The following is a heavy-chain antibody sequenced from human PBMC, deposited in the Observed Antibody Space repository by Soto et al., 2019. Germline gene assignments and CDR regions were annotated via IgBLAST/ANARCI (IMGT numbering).Heavy chain of an antibody. CDR1: GGSFSSST. V-gene: IGHV1-69*04. CDR3: ARDSPSGSTYSGYDAIDS. J-gene: IGHJ4*02. Sequence: SVKVSCKASGGSFSSSTFTWVRRAPGQGLEWMGRTIPILDVADYAQDFQGRVTITADKSTSTAYMELTSLTSKDTAVYYCARDSPSGSTYSGYDAIDSWGKGTLVTVSS. CDR2: TIPILDVA. D-gene: IGHD5-12*01.